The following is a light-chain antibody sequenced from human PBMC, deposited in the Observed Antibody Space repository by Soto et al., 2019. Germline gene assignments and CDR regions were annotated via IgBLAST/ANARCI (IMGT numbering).Light chain of an antibody. CDR1: QSITTNS. J-gene: IGKJ4*01. CDR3: QQYGYLVT. V-gene: IGKV3-20*01. CDR2: GAS. Sequence: EIVSTQSPGTLSLSPGERATLSCRASQSITTNSLAWYQQKPGRAHRLLIYGASSRATGIPDRFSGSGSGTDFTLTISRLEPEDFAMYYCQQYGYLVTFGGGTKVEIK.